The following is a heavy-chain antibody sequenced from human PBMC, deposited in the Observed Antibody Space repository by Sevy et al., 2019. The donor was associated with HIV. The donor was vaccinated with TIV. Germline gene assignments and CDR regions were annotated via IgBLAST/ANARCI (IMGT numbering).Heavy chain of an antibody. Sequence: SETLSLTCGVHDGSFSGYYWNCIRQLPGKGLEWIGEINESGITYYNPSLKSRVTISVDTSKKQFSLKLNSVTAADTAVYFCARSPPVVVVPGAPSWFDPWGQGTLVTVSS. CDR2: INESGIT. D-gene: IGHD2-2*01. V-gene: IGHV4-34*01. J-gene: IGHJ5*02. CDR3: ARSPPVVVVPGAPSWFDP. CDR1: DGSFSGYY.